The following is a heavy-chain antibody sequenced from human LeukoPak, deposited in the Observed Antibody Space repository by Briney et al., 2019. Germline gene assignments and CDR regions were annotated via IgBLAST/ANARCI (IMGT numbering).Heavy chain of an antibody. Sequence: SISSSSSYIYYVDSVKGRFTISRDNAKNSLFLQMNSLRAEDTAMYYCARTGYDSSGYYSDYWGQGTLVTVSS. CDR2: ISSSSSYI. V-gene: IGHV3-21*01. J-gene: IGHJ4*02. D-gene: IGHD3-22*01. CDR3: ARTGYDSSGYYSDY.